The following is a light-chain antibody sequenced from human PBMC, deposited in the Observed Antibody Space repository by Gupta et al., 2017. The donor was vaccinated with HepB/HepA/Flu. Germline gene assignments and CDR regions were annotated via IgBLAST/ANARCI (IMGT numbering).Light chain of an antibody. CDR1: SGYSNYQ. CDR2: VGTGGIVG. CDR3: GADHGSGSNFAVV. Sequence: QPVLTQPPSALASLGAPVTLTCPLSSGYSNYQVDWYQQRPGKGPRFVMRVGTGGIVGSKGDGIPDRFSVLGTGLNRYLTIKNIQEGDESDYHCGADHGSGSNFAVVFVGGTKLTVL. V-gene: IGLV9-49*02. J-gene: IGLJ2*01.